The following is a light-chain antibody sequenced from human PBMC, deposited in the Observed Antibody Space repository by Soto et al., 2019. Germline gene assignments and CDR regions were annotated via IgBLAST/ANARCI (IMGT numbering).Light chain of an antibody. V-gene: IGKV1-33*01. Sequence: DIQMTQSPSSLSASVGDRVTITCQASQDISNYLNWYQQKPGKAPKLLIYDASNLETGVPSRFSGSGSGTDFTFTISSLQPDDIATYYCQQYDNPLFGGGTKVEIK. CDR3: QQYDNPL. J-gene: IGKJ4*01. CDR2: DAS. CDR1: QDISNY.